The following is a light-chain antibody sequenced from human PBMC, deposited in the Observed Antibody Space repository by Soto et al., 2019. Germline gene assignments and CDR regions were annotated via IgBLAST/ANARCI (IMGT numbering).Light chain of an antibody. V-gene: IGKV4-1*01. J-gene: IGKJ4*01. Sequence: DIVMTQSPDSLAVSLGERATINCKSSQSVLYSSNNKNYLAWYQQKPGQPPKLLIYWASTRESGVTDRFSGSGYGTYFTLTISSLQAEDVEVYSCQQYYSTPPLTFGGGTKVEIK. CDR2: WAS. CDR1: QSVLYSSNNKNY. CDR3: QQYYSTPPLT.